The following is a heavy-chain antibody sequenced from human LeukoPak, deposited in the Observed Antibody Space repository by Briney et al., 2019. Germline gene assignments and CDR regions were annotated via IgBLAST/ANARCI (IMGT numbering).Heavy chain of an antibody. J-gene: IGHJ6*02. CDR1: GYTFTGYY. V-gene: IGHV1-2*02. D-gene: IGHD5-12*01. Sequence: ASVKVSCKASGYTFTGYYMHWVRQAPGQGLERMGWINPNSGGTNYAQKFQGRVTMTRDTSISTAYMELSRLRSDDTAVYYCARGFDSGYDYNYYYYGMDVWGQGTTVTVSS. CDR3: ARGFDSGYDYNYYYYGMDV. CDR2: INPNSGGT.